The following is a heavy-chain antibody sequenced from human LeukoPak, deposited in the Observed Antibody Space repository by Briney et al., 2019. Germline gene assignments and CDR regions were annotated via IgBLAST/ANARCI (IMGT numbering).Heavy chain of an antibody. D-gene: IGHD6-13*01. J-gene: IGHJ4*02. Sequence: GGSLRLSCAASGFTFSSDAMSWVRQAPGKGLEWVSAISGSGGSTYYADSVKGRFTISRDNSKNTLYLQMNSLRAEDTAVYYCAKGPVLAAAGRSFGYWGQGTLVTVSS. V-gene: IGHV3-23*01. CDR3: AKGPVLAAAGRSFGY. CDR2: ISGSGGST. CDR1: GFTFSSDA.